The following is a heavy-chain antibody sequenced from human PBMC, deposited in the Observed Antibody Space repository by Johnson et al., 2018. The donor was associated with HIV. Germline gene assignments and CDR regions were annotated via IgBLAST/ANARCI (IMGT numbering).Heavy chain of an antibody. CDR2: ISGDGSSS. Sequence: VQLVESGGDLVQPGGSLRLSCEVSGFTISTFWMHWVRQVPGRGLMWVSRISGDGSSSSYADTVKGRFTISRDNAKNTLYLQMNSLRVEDTAVYYCAKGDDYYDSSGYYRQGAFDIWGQGTMVTVSS. J-gene: IGHJ3*02. V-gene: IGHV3-74*02. D-gene: IGHD3-22*01. CDR3: AKGDDYYDSSGYYRQGAFDI. CDR1: GFTISTFW.